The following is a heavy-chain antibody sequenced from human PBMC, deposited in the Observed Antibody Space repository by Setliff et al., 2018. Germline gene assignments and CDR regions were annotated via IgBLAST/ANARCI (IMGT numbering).Heavy chain of an antibody. CDR2: IYYTGST. CDR3: GRHLGPWDPVDF. Sequence: SETLSLTCTVSGGSISSGGYYWSWIRQHPGKGLEWIGYIYYTGSTYYNPSLKSRLTISVDTSKNQFSLKLVSVTAADTAIYYCGRHLGPWDPVDFWGQGTLVTVSS. V-gene: IGHV4-31*03. D-gene: IGHD1-26*01. J-gene: IGHJ4*02. CDR1: GGSISSGGYY.